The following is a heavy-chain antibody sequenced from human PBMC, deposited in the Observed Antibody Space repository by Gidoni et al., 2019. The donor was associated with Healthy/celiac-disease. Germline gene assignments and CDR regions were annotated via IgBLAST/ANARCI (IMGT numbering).Heavy chain of an antibody. D-gene: IGHD6-13*01. Sequence: QVTLRESGPALVNPTQTLTLTCTFPGFPLSTSGMCVSRIRQPPGKALEWLALIDWDDDKYYSTSLKTRLTISKDTSKNQVVLTMTNMDPVDTATYYCARVQRYSSSWYPFYYYYYGMDVWGQGATVTVSS. CDR2: IDWDDDK. J-gene: IGHJ6*02. V-gene: IGHV2-70*01. CDR1: GFPLSTSGMC. CDR3: ARVQRYSSSWYPFYYYYYGMDV.